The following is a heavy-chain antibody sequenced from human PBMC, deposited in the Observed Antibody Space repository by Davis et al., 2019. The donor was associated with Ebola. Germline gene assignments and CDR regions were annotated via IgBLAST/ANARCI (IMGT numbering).Heavy chain of an antibody. CDR2: ISYDGSNK. D-gene: IGHD3-3*01. CDR1: GFTFSSYG. CDR3: ARENTSWFDP. J-gene: IGHJ5*02. Sequence: GESLKISCAASGFTFSSYGMHWVRQAPGKGLEWVAVISYDGSNKYYADSVKGRFTISRDNSKNTLYLQMNSLRAEDTAVYYCARENTSWFDPWGQGTLVTVSS. V-gene: IGHV3-30*03.